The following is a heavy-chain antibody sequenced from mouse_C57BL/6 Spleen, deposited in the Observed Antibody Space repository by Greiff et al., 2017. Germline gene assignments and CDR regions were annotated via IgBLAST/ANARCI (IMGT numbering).Heavy chain of an antibody. D-gene: IGHD1-1*01. CDR2: IYWDDDK. Sequence: QVTLKESGPGILQSSQTLSLTCSFSGFSLSTSGMGVSWIRQPSGKGLEWLAHIYWDDDKRYNPSLKSRPTISKDTSRNQVFLKITSVDTADTATYYCARRGYYGSSYVGWYFDVWGTGTTVTV. CDR3: ARRGYYGSSYVGWYFDV. J-gene: IGHJ1*03. V-gene: IGHV8-12*01. CDR1: GFSLSTSGMG.